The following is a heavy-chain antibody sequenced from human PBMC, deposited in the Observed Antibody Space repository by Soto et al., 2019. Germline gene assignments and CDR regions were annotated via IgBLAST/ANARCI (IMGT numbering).Heavy chain of an antibody. CDR1: GGTFGRSA. D-gene: IGHD6-19*01. CDR2: IIPIFDTA. J-gene: IGHJ5*02. CDR3: AGEFSAVGLDP. Sequence: QVQLGQSGAEVKKPGSSVKVSCKASGGTFGRSAISWVRQAPGQGLEWMGGIIPIFDTANYAKKFQGRVAMTADKSTSTAYRQLSSMTAEDPAVYYCAGEFSAVGLDPWGQGNRVNVSS. V-gene: IGHV1-69*06.